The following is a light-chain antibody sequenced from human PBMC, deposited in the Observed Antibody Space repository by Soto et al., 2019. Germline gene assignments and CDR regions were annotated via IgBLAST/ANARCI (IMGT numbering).Light chain of an antibody. CDR2: GAS. J-gene: IGKJ1*01. CDR3: QHYNNGPLSWT. V-gene: IGKV3-15*01. CDR1: QSVSSN. Sequence: EIVMTQSPATLSVSPGERATLSCRASQSVSSNLAWYQQKPGQAPRLLIYGASTRATGIPARFSGSGSGTGFTITISSLKSEDFADYYWQHYNNGPLSWTVGQGTKVEI.